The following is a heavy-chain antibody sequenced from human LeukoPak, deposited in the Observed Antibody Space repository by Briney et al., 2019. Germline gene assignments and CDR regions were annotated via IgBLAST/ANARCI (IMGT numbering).Heavy chain of an antibody. CDR1: GFTFSSYA. Sequence: GGSLRLSCAASGFTFSSYAMSWVRQAPGKGLEWVSAISGSGGSTYYADSVKGRFTISRDNSKNTLYLQMNSLRAEDTAVYYCARGLVVVTAIPDYWGQGTLVTVSS. D-gene: IGHD2-21*02. V-gene: IGHV3-23*01. CDR3: ARGLVVVTAIPDY. J-gene: IGHJ4*02. CDR2: ISGSGGST.